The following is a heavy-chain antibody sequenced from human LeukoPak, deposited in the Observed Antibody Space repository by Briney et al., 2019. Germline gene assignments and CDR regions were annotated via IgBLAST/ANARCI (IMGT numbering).Heavy chain of an antibody. D-gene: IGHD3-10*01. CDR3: ARDPEVSMVRGVIIDY. J-gene: IGHJ4*02. Sequence: ASVKVSCKASGYTFTSYYMHWVRQAPGQGLEWMGIINPSGGSTSYAQKFQGRVTMTRDTSTSTVYMELSSLRSEDTAVYYCARDPEVSMVRGVIIDYWGQGTLVTVSS. CDR2: INPSGGST. V-gene: IGHV1-46*01. CDR1: GYTFTSYY.